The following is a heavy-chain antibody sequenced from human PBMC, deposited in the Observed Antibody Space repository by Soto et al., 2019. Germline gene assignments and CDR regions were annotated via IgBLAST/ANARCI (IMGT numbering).Heavy chain of an antibody. CDR3: ARIQSLFRLIVRRGAFDI. CDR1: GFTFSDHYMD. CDR2: IFSNDEK. V-gene: IGHV2-26*01. J-gene: IGHJ3*02. D-gene: IGHD3-22*01. Sequence: ESGGGLVQPGGTLRLSCAASGFTFSDHYMDWVRQAPGKGLEWLAHIFSNDEKSYSTSLKSRLTISKDTSKSQVVLTMTNMDPVDTATYYCARIQSLFRLIVRRGAFDIWGQGTMVTVSS.